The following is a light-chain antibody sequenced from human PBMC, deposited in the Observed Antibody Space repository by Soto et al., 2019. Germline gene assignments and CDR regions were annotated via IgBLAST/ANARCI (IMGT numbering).Light chain of an antibody. CDR1: QSVSSY. V-gene: IGKV3-11*01. Sequence: EIVLTQSPATLSLSPGERATLSCRASQSVSSYLVWYQQKPGQAPRLLIYDASNRATGIPARFSGSGSGTDFTLTISSLEPEDFAVYYCQQRANWLLTFGGGTKVEIK. CDR3: QQRANWLLT. CDR2: DAS. J-gene: IGKJ4*01.